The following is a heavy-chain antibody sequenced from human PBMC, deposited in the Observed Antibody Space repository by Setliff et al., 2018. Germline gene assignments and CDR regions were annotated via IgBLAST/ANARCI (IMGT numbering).Heavy chain of an antibody. Sequence: PSETLSLTCTVSGDSNNNVDLYWGWIRQPPGKGPEWLGTIYYDGTTHYSPSLESRVTRSVDTTKNQFSLRLTSVTAADTAVYYCAGNPASFQYSFDHWGRGTLVTVSS. CDR2: IYYDGTT. D-gene: IGHD6-6*01. CDR1: GDSNNNVDLY. J-gene: IGHJ2*01. CDR3: AGNPASFQYSFDH. V-gene: IGHV4-39*07.